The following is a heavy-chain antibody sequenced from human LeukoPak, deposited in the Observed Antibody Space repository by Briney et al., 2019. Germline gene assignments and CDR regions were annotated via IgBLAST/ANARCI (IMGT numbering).Heavy chain of an antibody. J-gene: IGHJ6*04. D-gene: IGHD3-10*01. V-gene: IGHV3-21*01. Sequence: GGSPRLSCAASGFTFSSYEMNWVRQAPGKGLEWVSSISSSSSYIYYADSVKGRFTISRDNAKNSLYLQMNSLRAEDTAVYYCARVSYYGSGSYLKTDYYYYYYGMDVWGKGTTVTVSS. CDR1: GFTFSSYE. CDR3: ARVSYYGSGSYLKTDYYYYYYGMDV. CDR2: ISSSSSYI.